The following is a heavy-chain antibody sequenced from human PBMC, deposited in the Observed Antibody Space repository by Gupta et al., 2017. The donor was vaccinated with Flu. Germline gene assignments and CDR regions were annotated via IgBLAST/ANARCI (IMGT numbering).Heavy chain of an antibody. Sequence: EVQLVESGGGLVKPGGSLRLSCAASGFTFSSYSMNWVRQAPGKGLEWVSSISSSSSYIYYADSVKGRFTISRDNAKKSLYLQMKSLRAEDTAVYYCARDQPHKMGIFGGFHEYWGQGTLVTVSS. D-gene: IGHD3-3*01. CDR3: ARDQPHKMGIFGGFHEY. CDR2: ISSSSSYI. V-gene: IGHV3-21*01. CDR1: GFTFSSYS. J-gene: IGHJ4*02.